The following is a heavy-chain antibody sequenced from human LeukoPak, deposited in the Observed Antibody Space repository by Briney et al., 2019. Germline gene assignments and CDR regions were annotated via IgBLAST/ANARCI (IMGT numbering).Heavy chain of an antibody. J-gene: IGHJ6*02. CDR1: GFTFSSYG. V-gene: IGHV3-30*03. Sequence: GGSLRLSCAASGFTFSSYGMHWVRQAPGKGLEWVAVISYDGSNKYYADSVKGRFTISRDNSKNTLYLQMNSLRAEDTAVYYCARGAGAYYYYYGMDAWGQGTTVTVSS. CDR3: ARGAGAYYYYYGMDA. CDR2: ISYDGSNK. D-gene: IGHD3-10*01.